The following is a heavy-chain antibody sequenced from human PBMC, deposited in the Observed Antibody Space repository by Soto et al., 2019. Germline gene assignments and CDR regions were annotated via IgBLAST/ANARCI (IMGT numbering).Heavy chain of an antibody. J-gene: IGHJ4*02. V-gene: IGHV3-33*01. D-gene: IGHD3-10*01. Sequence: QVQLVESGGGVVQPGRSLRLSCAASGFTFSSYGMHWVRQAPGKGLEWVAVIWYDGSNKYYADSVKGRFTISRDNSKNTLYLQMNSLRAEDTAVYYCARNDDGSGREGFDYWGQGTLVTVSS. CDR2: IWYDGSNK. CDR1: GFTFSSYG. CDR3: ARNDDGSGREGFDY.